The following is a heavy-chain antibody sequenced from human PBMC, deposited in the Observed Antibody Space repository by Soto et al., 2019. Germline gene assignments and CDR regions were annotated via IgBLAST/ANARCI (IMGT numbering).Heavy chain of an antibody. V-gene: IGHV4-61*05. Sequence: SETLSLTCTVSGGSISSSSYYWGWIRQPPGKGLEWIGYIYYRGNTNYNPSLKSRVTISVDTSKNQFSLKLSSVTAADTAVYYCARQPGYYDILTGYSTYYFDYWGQGTLVTVS. CDR1: GGSISSSSYY. J-gene: IGHJ4*02. CDR2: IYYRGNT. D-gene: IGHD3-9*01. CDR3: ARQPGYYDILTGYSTYYFDY.